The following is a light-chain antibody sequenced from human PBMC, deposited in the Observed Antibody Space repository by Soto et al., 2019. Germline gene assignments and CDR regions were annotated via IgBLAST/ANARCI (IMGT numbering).Light chain of an antibody. CDR2: GSS. Sequence: EIVMTQSPATLSASPGERATISCRASQSVSSNLAWYQQTPGQAPRLLIYGSSTRATGIPARFSGSGSGTEFTLTISSLQSEDFAVYYCQQYNNWPPWTFGQGTKVEIK. CDR3: QQYNNWPPWT. CDR1: QSVSSN. J-gene: IGKJ1*01. V-gene: IGKV3-15*01.